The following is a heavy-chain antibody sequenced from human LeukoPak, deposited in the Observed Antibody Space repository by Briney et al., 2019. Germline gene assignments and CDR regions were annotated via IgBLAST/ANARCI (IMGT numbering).Heavy chain of an antibody. J-gene: IGHJ4*02. Sequence: SETLSLTCAVYGGSFSGYYWSWIRQPPGKGLEWIGEINHSGSTNYNPSLKSRVTISVDTSKNQFSLKLSSVTAADTAVYYCAREATTGDGDRGFDYWGQGTLVTVSS. CDR2: INHSGST. CDR3: AREATTGDGDRGFDY. V-gene: IGHV4-34*01. CDR1: GGSFSGYY. D-gene: IGHD7-27*01.